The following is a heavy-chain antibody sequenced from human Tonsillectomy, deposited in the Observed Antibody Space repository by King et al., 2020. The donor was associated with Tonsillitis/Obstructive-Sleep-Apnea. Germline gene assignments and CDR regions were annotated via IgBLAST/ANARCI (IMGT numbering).Heavy chain of an antibody. CDR1: GFSFGDYG. CDR2: INWNGDST. J-gene: IGHJ4*02. Sequence: VQLVESGGRVVRPGGSLRLSCAASGFSFGDYGMSWVRQAPGKGLEWVSGINWNGDSTGYADSVKGRFTISRDNTKNSLYLQMNSLRAEDTAFYYCAKNYGDPDYWGQGTLVTVSS. D-gene: IGHD4-17*01. CDR3: AKNYGDPDY. V-gene: IGHV3-20*04.